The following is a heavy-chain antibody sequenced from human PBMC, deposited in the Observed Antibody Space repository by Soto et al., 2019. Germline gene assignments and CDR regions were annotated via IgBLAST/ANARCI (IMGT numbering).Heavy chain of an antibody. Sequence: QITLKESGPTLVKPTQTLTLTCTFSGFSLSTRGVGVGWIRQPPGKALEWLALIYWDDDEGYSPSLKTRLTFTKDTSKNQVVLTMTNIDPVDTATYYCAHRPRGYSYHFDYWGQGTLVTVSS. D-gene: IGHD5-18*01. V-gene: IGHV2-5*02. CDR2: IYWDDDE. CDR1: GFSLSTRGVG. J-gene: IGHJ4*02. CDR3: AHRPRGYSYHFDY.